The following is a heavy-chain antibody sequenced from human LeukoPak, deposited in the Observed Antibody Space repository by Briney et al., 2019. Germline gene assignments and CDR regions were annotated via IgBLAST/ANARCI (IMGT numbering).Heavy chain of an antibody. CDR2: IKSKTEGGTT. Sequence: GGSLRLSCAASGFTFTNAWMSWVRQAPGKGLEWVGRIKSKTEGGTTDYAAPVRGRFTISRDDSKNTLYLQMNSLETEDTAVYYCTTEGGDFWSGYNLWGQGTLVTVSS. D-gene: IGHD3-3*01. J-gene: IGHJ4*02. CDR1: GFTFTNAW. V-gene: IGHV3-15*01. CDR3: TTEGGDFWSGYNL.